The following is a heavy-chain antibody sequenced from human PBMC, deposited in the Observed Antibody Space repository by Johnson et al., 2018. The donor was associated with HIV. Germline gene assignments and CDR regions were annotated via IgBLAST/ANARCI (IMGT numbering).Heavy chain of an antibody. D-gene: IGHD2-21*02. J-gene: IGHJ3*01. V-gene: IGHV3-30*14. CDR1: AFSFSNAW. CDR2: ISYDGSNK. CDR3: ARDSLTASLDAFDL. Sequence: QVQLVESGGGLVKPGGSLRLSCAASAFSFSNAWMSWVRQAPGKGLEWVAVISYDGSNKYYADSVKGRFTISRDNSKHTLYLQMNSLSAEDTAVYYCARDSLTASLDAFDLWGQGTVVTVSS.